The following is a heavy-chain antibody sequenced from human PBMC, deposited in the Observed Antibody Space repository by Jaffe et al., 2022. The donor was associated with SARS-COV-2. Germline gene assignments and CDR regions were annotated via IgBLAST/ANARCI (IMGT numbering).Heavy chain of an antibody. CDR3: ARRQNTDDFDI. V-gene: IGHV3-33*01. Sequence: QEQLVESGGGVVQPGTSLRLSCAASGFTFNNYAMHWVRQAPGKGLEWVAVVWYDGKDKEYVGSVKGRFTISRDNSKNTLYLQMNSLRAEDTAVYYCARRQNTDDFDIWGQGTLVTVSS. J-gene: IGHJ3*02. CDR2: VWYDGKDK. CDR1: GFTFNNYA.